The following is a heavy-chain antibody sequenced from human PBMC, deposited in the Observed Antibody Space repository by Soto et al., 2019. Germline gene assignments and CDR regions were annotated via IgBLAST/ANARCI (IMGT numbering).Heavy chain of an antibody. CDR3: AREGYSSGWFDP. J-gene: IGHJ5*02. V-gene: IGHV4-30-2*01. Sequence: PSETLSLTCAVSGGSISSGGYSWSWIRQPPGKGLEWIGYIYHSGSTYYNPSLKSRVTISVDRSKNQFSLKLSSVTAADTAVYYCAREGYSSGWFDPWGQGTLVTVSS. CDR2: IYHSGST. CDR1: GGSISSGGYS. D-gene: IGHD5-18*01.